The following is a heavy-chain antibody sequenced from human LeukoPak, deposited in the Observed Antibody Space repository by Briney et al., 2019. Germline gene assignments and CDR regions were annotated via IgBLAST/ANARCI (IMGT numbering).Heavy chain of an antibody. V-gene: IGHV3-23*01. CDR2: ISGSGGST. D-gene: IGHD3-10*01. CDR1: GFTFSNYA. Sequence: GGSLRLSCAAPGFTFSNYAMSWVRQAPGKGLEWVSVISGSGGSTYYVDSVQGRFTISRDNSKNTLFLQMDSLRAEDTAVYYCAKGGFGRPFDYWGQGTLVTVSS. J-gene: IGHJ4*02. CDR3: AKGGFGRPFDY.